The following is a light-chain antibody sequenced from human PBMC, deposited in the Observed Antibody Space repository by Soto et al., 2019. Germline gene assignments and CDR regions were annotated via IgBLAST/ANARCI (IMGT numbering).Light chain of an antibody. CDR1: IGHSTYA. CDR2: INSDGSH. CDR3: QTWGTGINV. J-gene: IGLJ1*01. V-gene: IGLV4-69*01. Sequence: QAVVTQSPSASASLGASFKLTCTLSIGHSTYAIAWHQQQPEKGPRFLMKINSDGSHNKGDGIPDRFSGSSSGAERYLTISSLQSEDEADYYSQTWGTGINVFATGTKVT.